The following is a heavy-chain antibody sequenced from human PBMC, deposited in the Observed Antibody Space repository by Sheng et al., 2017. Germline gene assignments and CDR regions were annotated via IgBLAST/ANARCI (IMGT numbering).Heavy chain of an antibody. D-gene: IGHD4-17*01. CDR3: ARGETPYGDYEGHYYYMDV. Sequence: PGGSLRLSCAASGFTFSDYYMSWIRQAPGKGLEWVSYISSSSSYTNYADSVKGRFTISRDNAKNSLYLQMNSLRAEDTAVYYCARGETPYGDYEGHYYYMDVWGKGTTVTVSS. J-gene: IGHJ6*03. CDR2: ISSSSSYT. V-gene: IGHV3-11*05. CDR1: GFTFSDYY.